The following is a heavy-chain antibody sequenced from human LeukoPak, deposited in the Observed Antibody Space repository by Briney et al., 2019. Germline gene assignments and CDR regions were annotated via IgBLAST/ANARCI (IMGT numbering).Heavy chain of an antibody. CDR2: INNDGTTA. CDR1: GFTFSGYW. D-gene: IGHD6-19*01. Sequence: GGSLRLSCAASGFTFSGYWIHWVRQAPGKGLVWVSHINNDGTTATYADSVKGRLTISRDNAKNTVYLQMNSLRAEDTAVYFCARGGVGCFDYWGQGALVTVSS. CDR3: ARGGVGCFDY. J-gene: IGHJ4*02. V-gene: IGHV3-74*01.